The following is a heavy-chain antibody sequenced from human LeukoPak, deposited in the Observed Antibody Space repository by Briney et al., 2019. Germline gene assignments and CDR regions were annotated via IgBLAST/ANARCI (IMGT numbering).Heavy chain of an antibody. V-gene: IGHV3-21*01. CDR3: ARDRITGVAGYFQH. Sequence: GGSLRLSCAASGXTFSGYYMNWVRLAPGKGLEWVSSISSSSRNIYYADSVKGRFTISRDNAKNSVYLQMNSLRAEDTAVYYCARDRITGVAGYFQHWGQGTLVTVSS. J-gene: IGHJ1*01. CDR1: GXTFSGYY. CDR2: ISSSSRNI. D-gene: IGHD3-16*01.